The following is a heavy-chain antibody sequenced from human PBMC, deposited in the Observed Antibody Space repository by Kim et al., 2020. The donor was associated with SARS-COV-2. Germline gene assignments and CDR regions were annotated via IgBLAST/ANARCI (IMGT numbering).Heavy chain of an antibody. CDR2: IWYDGSNK. CDR1: GFTFSSYG. J-gene: IGHJ5*02. Sequence: GGSLRLSCAASGFTFSSYGMHWVRQAPGKGLEWVAVIWYDGSNKYYADSVKGRFTISRDNSKNTLYLQMNSLRAEDTAVYYCARGINGAHLFDPWGQGTLVTVSS. CDR3: ARGINGAHLFDP. D-gene: IGHD1-20*01. V-gene: IGHV3-33*01.